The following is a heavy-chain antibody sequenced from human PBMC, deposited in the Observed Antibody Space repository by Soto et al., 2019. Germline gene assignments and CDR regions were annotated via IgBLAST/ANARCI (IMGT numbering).Heavy chain of an antibody. V-gene: IGHV2-26*01. D-gene: IGHD1-1*01. CDR2: IFSNDEK. J-gene: IGHJ4*02. CDR3: ARIQGTWFDY. CDR1: GFSLSNARMG. Sequence: QVTLKESGPVLVKPTETLTLTCTVSGFSLSNARMGVSWIRQPPGKALEWLAHIFSNDEKSYSTSLKSRLTTSKDTSKSQVVLTMTNMDPVDTATYYCARIQGTWFDYWGKGTLVTVSS.